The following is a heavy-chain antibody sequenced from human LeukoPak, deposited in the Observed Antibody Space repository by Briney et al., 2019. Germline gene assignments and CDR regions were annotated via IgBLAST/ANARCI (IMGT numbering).Heavy chain of an antibody. CDR3: ARGDHVDTAMPHYGMDV. J-gene: IGHJ6*02. CDR2: IIPIFGTA. D-gene: IGHD5-18*01. Sequence: GGSLRLSCAASGGTFSSYAISWVRQAPGQGLEWMGGIIPIFGTANYAQKFQGRVTITADKSTSTAYMELSSLRSEDTAVYYCARGDHVDTAMPHYGMDVWGQGTTVTVSS. V-gene: IGHV1-69*06. CDR1: GGTFSSYA.